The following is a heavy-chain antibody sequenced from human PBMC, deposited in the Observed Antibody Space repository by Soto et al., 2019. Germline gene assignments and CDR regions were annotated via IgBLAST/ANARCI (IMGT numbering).Heavy chain of an antibody. CDR2: IKPSGDST. CDR3: ARGDTLTTYGVLGY. J-gene: IGHJ4*02. CDR1: GYTFTSYY. V-gene: IGHV1-46*01. D-gene: IGHD3-16*01. Sequence: QVQLVQSGAEVKKPGASVKVSCKASGYTFTSYYVHWVRQAPGQGLEWMGIIKPSGDSTTYAQKFQGRVTMTRDTSTSTVYMELSSLRSEDTAVYYCARGDTLTTYGVLGYWGLGTLVTVSS.